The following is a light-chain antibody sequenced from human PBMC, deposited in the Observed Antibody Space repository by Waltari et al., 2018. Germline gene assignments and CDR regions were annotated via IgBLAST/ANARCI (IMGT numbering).Light chain of an antibody. CDR3: HVWDSISDHVI. Sequence: SYVLTQPPSVSVPPGQTARITCGDNNLGSKSVHWYQQKPGQAPLLVVSDDTDRPSGIPERISGSHSGTTATLTISRVEAGDEADYYCHVWDSISDHVIFGGGTKLTVL. CDR2: DDT. J-gene: IGLJ2*01. CDR1: NLGSKS. V-gene: IGLV3-21*02.